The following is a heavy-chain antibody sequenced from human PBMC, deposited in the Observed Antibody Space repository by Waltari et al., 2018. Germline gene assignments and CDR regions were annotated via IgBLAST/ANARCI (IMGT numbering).Heavy chain of an antibody. CDR3: AKDGSIAVAGEDYFDY. CDR2: ISGSGGST. D-gene: IGHD6-19*01. Sequence: EVQLVESGGGLVQPGGSLRLSCAASGFTFSSYAMSWVRQAPGKGLEWVSAISGSGGSTYDADSVKGRFTISRDNSKNTLYLQMNSLRAEDTAVYYCAKDGSIAVAGEDYFDYWGQGTLVTVSS. CDR1: GFTFSSYA. V-gene: IGHV3-23*04. J-gene: IGHJ4*02.